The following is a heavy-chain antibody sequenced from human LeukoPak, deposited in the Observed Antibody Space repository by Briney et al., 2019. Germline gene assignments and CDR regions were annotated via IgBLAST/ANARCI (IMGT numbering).Heavy chain of an antibody. J-gene: IGHJ4*02. V-gene: IGHV1-18*01. CDR1: GYSFTSYC. D-gene: IGHD6-19*01. Sequence: ASVKVSCKASGYSFTSYCLNWVRQAPGQGLEWMGWISAYNGKTFYAEKFQGRVTMTTDTSTSTAYMELRSLRSDDTAVYYCARGGGAYSSLGYWGQGTLVTVSS. CDR2: ISAYNGKT. CDR3: ARGGGAYSSLGY.